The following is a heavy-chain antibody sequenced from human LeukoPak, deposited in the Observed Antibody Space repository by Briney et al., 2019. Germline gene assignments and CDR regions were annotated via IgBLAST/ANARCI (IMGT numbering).Heavy chain of an antibody. D-gene: IGHD4-23*01. CDR2: INIDGSST. V-gene: IGHV3-74*01. Sequence: GGSLRLSCAASGFTFSSYWMHWVRQAPGKGLVWVSRINIDGSSTTYADSVKGRFTISRNNAKDTLYLQMNSLRAEDTAVYYCAGDPVLDDYGGNSPYWGQGTLVTVSS. CDR1: GFTFSSYW. J-gene: IGHJ4*02. CDR3: AGDPVLDDYGGNSPY.